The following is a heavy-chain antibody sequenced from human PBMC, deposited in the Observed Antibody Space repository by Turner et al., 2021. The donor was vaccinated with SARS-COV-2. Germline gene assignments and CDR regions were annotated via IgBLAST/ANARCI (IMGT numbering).Heavy chain of an antibody. CDR1: GFTFSSYG. V-gene: IGHV3-33*01. Sequence: QVELVESGGGVVQPGRSLRLSCAASGFTFSSYGIHWVRQAPGKGLEWVAVIWYDGSNKYYADSVKGRFTISRDNSKNTLYLQMNSLTAEDTAVYYCARDPNAGYYYMDVWGKGTTVTVSS. J-gene: IGHJ6*03. CDR3: ARDPNAGYYYMDV. D-gene: IGHD2-8*01. CDR2: IWYDGSNK.